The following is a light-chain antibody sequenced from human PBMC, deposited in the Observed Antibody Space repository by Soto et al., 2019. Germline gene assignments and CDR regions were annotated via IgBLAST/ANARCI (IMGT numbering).Light chain of an antibody. Sequence: QSVLTQPPSVSGAPGQRITISCTGSSSNIGADYDVHWYQQFPGTAPKLLIDGNVDRPSGVPDRFSASKSGTSASLAITGLQAGDEADYYCQAYDTSLSGVVFGTGTKVTVL. J-gene: IGLJ1*01. V-gene: IGLV1-40*01. CDR2: GNV. CDR3: QAYDTSLSGVV. CDR1: SSNIGADYD.